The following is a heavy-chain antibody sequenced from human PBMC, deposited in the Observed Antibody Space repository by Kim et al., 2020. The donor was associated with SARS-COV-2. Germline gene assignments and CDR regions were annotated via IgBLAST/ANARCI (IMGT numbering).Heavy chain of an antibody. CDR3: ARMGAP. CDR2: GSSSE. J-gene: IGHJ4*02. Sequence: GSSSEDYAVSVKGRFTISRDNAQNSLYLQMNSLRADDTAVYYCARMGAPWGQGTLVTVSS. V-gene: IGHV3-11*06.